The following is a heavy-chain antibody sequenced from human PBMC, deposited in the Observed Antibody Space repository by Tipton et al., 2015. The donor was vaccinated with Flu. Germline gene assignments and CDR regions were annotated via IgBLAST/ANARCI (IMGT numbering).Heavy chain of an antibody. J-gene: IGHJ5*02. V-gene: IGHV3-23*01. CDR1: GFSLRAYA. Sequence: CAASGFSLRAYAMSWVRQSPGKGLEWVSGISGNSAGTYYADSVKGRFTISRDNSNNTLTLQMSGLRAEDTAVYFCARSSGYSSPNWFGPWGQGTLVTVSS. CDR2: ISGNSAGT. D-gene: IGHD5-12*01. CDR3: ARSSGYSSPNWFGP.